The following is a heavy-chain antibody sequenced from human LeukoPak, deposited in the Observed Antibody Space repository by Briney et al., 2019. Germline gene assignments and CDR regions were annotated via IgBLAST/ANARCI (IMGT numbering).Heavy chain of an antibody. V-gene: IGHV5-51*01. CDR2: IYPGDSDT. CDR3: ARHRGGSGSYYNVFVY. J-gene: IGHJ4*02. Sequence: GESLKISCKGSGYSFASYWIGWVRQMPGKGLEWMGIIYPGDSDTRYSPSFQGQVTISADKSISTAYLQWSSLKASDTAMYYCARHRGGSGSYYNVFVYWGQGTLVTVSS. CDR1: GYSFASYW. D-gene: IGHD3-10*01.